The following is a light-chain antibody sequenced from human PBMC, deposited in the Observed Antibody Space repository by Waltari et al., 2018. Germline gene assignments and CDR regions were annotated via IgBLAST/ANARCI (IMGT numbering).Light chain of an antibody. J-gene: IGLJ2*01. CDR1: SSDVVGSNY. Sequence: QSALTQPASVSGSPGQSITIPCTGSSSDVVGSNYVSWYQQHPGTPPKLMISDGNKRPSGVSKRFSGSKSDNTASLTISGLQAEDEAHYYCTSFTSSSTIVFGGGTKLTVL. CDR2: DGN. CDR3: TSFTSSSTIV. V-gene: IGLV2-14*03.